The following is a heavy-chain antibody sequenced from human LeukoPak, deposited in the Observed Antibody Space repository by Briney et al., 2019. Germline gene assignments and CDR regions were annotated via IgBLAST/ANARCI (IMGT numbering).Heavy chain of an antibody. Sequence: GGSLRLSCAASGFTFSRYAMSWVRQAPGKGLEWVSGISWNSGSIGYADSVKGRFTISRDNAKNSLYLQMNSLRAEDTALYYCAKDSGGNSDALGNPFDYWGQGTPVIVSS. CDR2: ISWNSGSI. CDR3: AKDSGGNSDALGNPFDY. D-gene: IGHD4-23*01. CDR1: GFTFSRYA. V-gene: IGHV3-9*01. J-gene: IGHJ4*02.